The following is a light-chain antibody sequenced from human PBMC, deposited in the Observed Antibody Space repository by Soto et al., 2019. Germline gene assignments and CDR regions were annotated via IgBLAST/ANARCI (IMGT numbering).Light chain of an antibody. CDR2: GAS. CDR3: QQYGGSRT. CDR1: QGVSSSY. V-gene: IGKV3-20*01. J-gene: IGKJ1*01. Sequence: EIVLTQSPGTLSLSPGERATLSCRASQGVSSSYLAWYQQKPGQAPRLLIYGASSRATGIPDRFGGSGSGTDFTLTVSRLEPEDFAVYYCQQYGGSRTFGQGTKVEIK.